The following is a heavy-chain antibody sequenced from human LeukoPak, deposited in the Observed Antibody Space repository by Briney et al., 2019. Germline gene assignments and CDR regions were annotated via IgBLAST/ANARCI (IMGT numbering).Heavy chain of an antibody. CDR3: ARGLGATATNWFDP. V-gene: IGHV1-8*03. Sequence: ASVKVSCKASGYTFTSYGISWVRQATGQGLEWMGWMNPNSGNTGYAQKFQGRVTFTRDTSISTAYMELSSLRSEDTAVYYCARGLGATATNWFDPWGQGTLVTVSS. CDR2: MNPNSGNT. J-gene: IGHJ5*02. D-gene: IGHD6-13*01. CDR1: GYTFTSYG.